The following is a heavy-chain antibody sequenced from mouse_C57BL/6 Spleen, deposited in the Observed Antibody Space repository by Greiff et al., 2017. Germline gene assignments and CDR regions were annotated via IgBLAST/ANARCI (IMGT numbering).Heavy chain of an antibody. J-gene: IGHJ2*01. V-gene: IGHV1-9*01. Sequence: QVQLKQSGAELMKPGASVKLSCKATGYTFTGYWIEWVKQRPGHGLEWIGEILPGSGSTNYTAKFKGKATFTADTSSNTAYMQLSSLTTEDSAIYYCARRDYCSSLDFDYWGQGTTLTVSS. CDR3: ARRDYCSSLDFDY. D-gene: IGHD1-1*01. CDR1: GYTFTGYW. CDR2: ILPGSGST.